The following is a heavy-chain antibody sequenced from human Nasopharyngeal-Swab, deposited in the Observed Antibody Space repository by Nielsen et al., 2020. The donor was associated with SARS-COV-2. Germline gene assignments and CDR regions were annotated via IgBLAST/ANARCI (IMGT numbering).Heavy chain of an antibody. CDR2: ISYDGSNK. D-gene: IGHD2-21*02. CDR1: GFTFSSYG. J-gene: IGHJ4*02. CDR3: ARGHNTYCGGDCYSLAPDY. V-gene: IGHV3-30*03. Sequence: LSLTCAASGFTFSSYGMHWVRQAPGKGLEWVAVISYDGSNKYCADSVKGRFTISRDNSKNTLYLQMNSLRAEDTAVYYCARGHNTYCGGDCYSLAPDYWGQGTLVTVSS.